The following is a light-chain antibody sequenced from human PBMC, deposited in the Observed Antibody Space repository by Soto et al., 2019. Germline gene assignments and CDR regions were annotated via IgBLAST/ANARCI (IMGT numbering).Light chain of an antibody. CDR2: KAS. J-gene: IGKJ5*01. Sequence: DIQMTQSPSSLSASVGDRVAITCRASQTISSWLAWYQRKPGKAPKLLIHKASSLQSGVPSRFSGSGSGTEFTLTISSLQPDDFATYYCQQYNSYSYTLGQGTRPEI. V-gene: IGKV1-5*03. CDR3: QQYNSYSYT. CDR1: QTISSW.